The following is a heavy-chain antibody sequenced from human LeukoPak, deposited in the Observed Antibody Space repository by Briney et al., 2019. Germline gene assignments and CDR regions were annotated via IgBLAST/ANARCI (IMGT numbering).Heavy chain of an antibody. CDR2: ISYSGST. J-gene: IGHJ2*01. D-gene: IGHD5-24*01. Sequence: PSETLSLTCTVSGGSITTNNYYWGWIRQPPGKGLEWIGMISYSGSTYYNPSLKSRVTMSVDTSKNQFSLKLSSVTAADTALYYCARGIWEMATIPYWYFDIWGRGTLVTVSS. CDR1: GGSITTNNYY. V-gene: IGHV4-39*07. CDR3: ARGIWEMATIPYWYFDI.